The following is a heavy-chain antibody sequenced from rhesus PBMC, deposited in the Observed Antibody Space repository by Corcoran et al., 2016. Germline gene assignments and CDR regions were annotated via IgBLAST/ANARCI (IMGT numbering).Heavy chain of an antibody. V-gene: IGHV3S25*01. CDR2: INSGGRTP. D-gene: IGHD6S26*01. CDR3: AKETPKLIAAAGPFDY. J-gene: IGHJ4*01. CDR1: GFTFSSYW. Sequence: EVQLVESGGGLAKPGGSLRLSCAASGFTFSSYWMNWVRQAPGKGLEWVQDINSGGRTPTSAASGKGRFTITRDNSKNTLSLQMNSLRAEDMAVYYCAKETPKLIAAAGPFDYWGQGVLVTVSS.